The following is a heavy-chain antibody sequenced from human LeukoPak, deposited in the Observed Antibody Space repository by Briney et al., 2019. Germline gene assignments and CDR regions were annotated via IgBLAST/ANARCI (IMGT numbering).Heavy chain of an antibody. Sequence: SETLSLTCTVSGGSISDYWWNWLRHPHGKVLEWIGYIYYSGSTTKTLPLKSRVTMSVDTAKKQFSLRLRSVTAADTAVYYCARGDFCSKSNCYLRPMDVWGKGTTVTVSS. V-gene: IGHV4-59*01. CDR1: GGSISDYW. D-gene: IGHD3-3*01. CDR2: IYYSGST. J-gene: IGHJ6*03. CDR3: ARGDFCSKSNCYLRPMDV.